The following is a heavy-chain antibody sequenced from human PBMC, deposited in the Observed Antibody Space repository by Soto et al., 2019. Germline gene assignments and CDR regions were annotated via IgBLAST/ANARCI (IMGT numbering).Heavy chain of an antibody. CDR1: GGSIGSNNYY. J-gene: IGHJ4*02. CDR3: GRKTPVAGTE. V-gene: IGHV4-39*01. CDR2: IYYTGST. D-gene: IGHD6-19*01. Sequence: QLQLQESGPGLVRPSETLSLTCTVSGGSIGSNNYYWAWIRQPPWKGLEWIGSIYYTGSTYYNPSLRSRVSISVDTSKNQFSLNLNSVTAADTAQYYCGRKTPVAGTEWGQGTLVTVSA.